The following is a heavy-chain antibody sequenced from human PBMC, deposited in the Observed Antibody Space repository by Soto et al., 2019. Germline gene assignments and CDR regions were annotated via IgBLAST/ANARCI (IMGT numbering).Heavy chain of an antibody. Sequence: GGSLRLSCAASGFTFRHYYMSWIRQAPGKGLEWVSYISSSGSTIYYADSVKGRFTISRHNAKNSLYLQMNSLRAEDTAVYYCAGASGPWGVFDYWGQGTLVTVSS. CDR2: ISSSGSTI. J-gene: IGHJ4*02. CDR3: AGASGPWGVFDY. D-gene: IGHD7-27*01. CDR1: GFTFRHYY. V-gene: IGHV3-11*01.